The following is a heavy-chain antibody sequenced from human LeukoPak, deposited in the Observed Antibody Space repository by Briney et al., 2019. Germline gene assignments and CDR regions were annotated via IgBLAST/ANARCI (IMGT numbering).Heavy chain of an antibody. J-gene: IGHJ6*03. CDR2: IHYSGST. CDR1: GGSINSYY. D-gene: IGHD3-10*01. V-gene: IGHV4-59*01. CDR3: ARTTMVRGTYYMDV. Sequence: KTSETLSLTRTVSGGSINSYYWSWIRQPPGKGLQWIGCIHYSGSTNYNPSLKSRVTISVDTSKNQFSLKLSSVTAADTAVYYCARTTMVRGTYYMDVWGKGTTVTISS.